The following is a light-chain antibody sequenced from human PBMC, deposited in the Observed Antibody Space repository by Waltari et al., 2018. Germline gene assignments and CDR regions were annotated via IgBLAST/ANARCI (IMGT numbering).Light chain of an antibody. J-gene: IGLJ3*02. CDR2: DVS. Sequence: QSALTQPASVSGSPGQSITIPCTGTSSDVGGYNYVSWYQQHPGKAPKLMIYDVSNRPSGVSNRFSGSKSGNTASLTISGRQAEDEADYYCSSYTSSSTLRVFGGGTKLTVL. V-gene: IGLV2-14*03. CDR3: SSYTSSSTLRV. CDR1: SSDVGGYNY.